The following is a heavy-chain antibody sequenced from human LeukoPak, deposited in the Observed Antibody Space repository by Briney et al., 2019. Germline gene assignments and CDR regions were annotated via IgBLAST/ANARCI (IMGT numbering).Heavy chain of an antibody. D-gene: IGHD3-9*01. Sequence: SQTLSLTCTVSGGSISSGGYYWSWIRQHPGKGLEWIGYIYYSGSTYYNPSLKSRVTISVDTSKNQFSLKLSSVTAADTAVYYCARGRREFDWLLRTNWFDPWGQGTLVTVSS. CDR1: GGSISSGGYY. V-gene: IGHV4-31*03. CDR2: IYYSGST. CDR3: ARGRREFDWLLRTNWFDP. J-gene: IGHJ5*02.